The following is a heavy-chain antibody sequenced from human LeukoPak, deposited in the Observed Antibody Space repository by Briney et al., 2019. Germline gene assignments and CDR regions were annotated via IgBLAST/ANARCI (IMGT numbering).Heavy chain of an antibody. V-gene: IGHV3-66*01. D-gene: IGHD4-17*01. CDR3: AKDRAPLRYGDLPAFDI. Sequence: GGSLRLSCAASGFTVSSNYMSWVRQAPGRGLEWVSVIYSGGSTYYADSVKGRFTISRDNSKNTLYLQMNSLRAEDTAVYYCAKDRAPLRYGDLPAFDIWGQGTMVTVSS. CDR1: GFTVSSNY. CDR2: IYSGGST. J-gene: IGHJ3*02.